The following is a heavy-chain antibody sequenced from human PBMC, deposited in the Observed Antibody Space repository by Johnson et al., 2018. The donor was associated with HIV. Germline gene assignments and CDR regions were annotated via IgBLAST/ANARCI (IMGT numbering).Heavy chain of an antibody. D-gene: IGHD6-13*01. Sequence: QVQLVESGGDVVQPGTSLRLSCEASGLILSGYGLHWVRQAPGTGLEWVAVIWPDGSNRYYADSVKGRFTISRDNSNNTLYLQMNSLRAEDTAVYYCARECSSTRWTYGFDIWGQGTMVTVSS. CDR1: GLILSGYG. J-gene: IGHJ3*02. V-gene: IGHV3-33*01. CDR2: IWPDGSNR. CDR3: ARECSSTRWTYGFDI.